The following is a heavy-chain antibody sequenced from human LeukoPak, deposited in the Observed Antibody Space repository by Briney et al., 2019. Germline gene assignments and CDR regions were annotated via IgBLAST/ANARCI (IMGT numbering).Heavy chain of an antibody. Sequence: GGSLRLSCAASRFHINNYWMSWVRQAPGKGLEWVANMKEDGSEKYYVDSVKGRFTISRDNAKNSLYLQMNSLRAEDTAVYYCARAAGDVHYYYGMDVWGQGTTVTVSS. V-gene: IGHV3-7*01. D-gene: IGHD3-10*01. CDR2: MKEDGSEK. CDR1: RFHINNYW. J-gene: IGHJ6*02. CDR3: ARAAGDVHYYYGMDV.